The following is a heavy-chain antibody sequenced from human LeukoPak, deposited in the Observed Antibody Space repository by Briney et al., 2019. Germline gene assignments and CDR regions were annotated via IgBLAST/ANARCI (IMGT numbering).Heavy chain of an antibody. D-gene: IGHD3-3*01. J-gene: IGHJ4*02. V-gene: IGHV4-59*08. Sequence: LETLSLTCTVSGGSISSYYWSWIGQPPGKGLEWIGYIYYSGSTNYNPSLKSRVTISVDTSKNQFSLKLSSVTAADTAVYYCASLIFGVVLWGQGTLVTVSS. CDR1: GGSISSYY. CDR3: ASLIFGVVL. CDR2: IYYSGST.